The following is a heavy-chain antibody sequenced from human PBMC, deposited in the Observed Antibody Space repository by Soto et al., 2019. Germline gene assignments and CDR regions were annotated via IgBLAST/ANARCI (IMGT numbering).Heavy chain of an antibody. D-gene: IGHD3-10*01. J-gene: IGHJ5*02. V-gene: IGHV4-34*01. CDR3: ARNRVRRFWELLPNWFDP. CDR1: GGSFSGYY. CDR2: INHSGST. Sequence: SETLSLTCAVYGGSFSGYYWSWIRQPPGKGLEWIGEINHSGSTNYNPSLKSRVTISVDTSKNQFSLKLSSVTAADTAVYYCARNRVRRFWELLPNWFDPWGQGNLVTVSS.